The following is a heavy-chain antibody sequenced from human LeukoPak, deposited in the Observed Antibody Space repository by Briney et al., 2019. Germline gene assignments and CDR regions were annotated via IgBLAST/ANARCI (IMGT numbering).Heavy chain of an antibody. D-gene: IGHD5-18*01. V-gene: IGHV1-69*06. Sequence: GASVKVSCKASGGTFSSYAISWVRQAPGQGLEWMGGIIPIFGTANYAQKFQGRVTITADKSTSTAYMELSSLRSEDTAVYYCARDGSYGLRYFDYWGQGTLVTVSS. CDR1: GGTFSSYA. CDR3: ARDGSYGLRYFDY. CDR2: IIPIFGTA. J-gene: IGHJ4*02.